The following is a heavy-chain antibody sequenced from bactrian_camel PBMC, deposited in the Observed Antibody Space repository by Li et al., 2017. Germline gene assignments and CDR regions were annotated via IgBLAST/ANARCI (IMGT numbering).Heavy chain of an antibody. D-gene: IGHD1*01. J-gene: IGHJ4*01. CDR2: IDTGGGTT. CDR1: GIPPGYNC. CDR3: AAEPNVWYAGQCGPRREYSY. V-gene: IGHV3S63*01. Sequence: QVQLVESGGGSVEAGGSLKLSCRASGIPPGYNCFTWFRRAPGKDDEVIAGIDTGGGTTEYADSVKGRFTISQDTADSTVYLQMTNLQADDTGMYYCAAEPNVWYAGQCGPRREYSYWGQGTQVTVS.